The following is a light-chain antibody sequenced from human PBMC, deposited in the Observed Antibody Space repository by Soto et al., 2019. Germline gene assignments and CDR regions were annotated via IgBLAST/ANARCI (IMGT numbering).Light chain of an antibody. Sequence: EIVLTQSPGTLSLSPGERATLSCRASQSVSSRYLAWYQQKSGQAPRRLIYGASSRATGIPDRFSGSGSGTDFSLIISRLEPEDFAVYYCQQYGSSLVYTFGQGTKLEIK. CDR2: GAS. CDR1: QSVSSRY. V-gene: IGKV3-20*01. CDR3: QQYGSSLVYT. J-gene: IGKJ2*01.